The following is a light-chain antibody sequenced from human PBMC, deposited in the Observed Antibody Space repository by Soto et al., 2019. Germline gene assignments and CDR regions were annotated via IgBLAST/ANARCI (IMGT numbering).Light chain of an antibody. Sequence: DIQMTQSPSSLSASVEDRVIITCRASQSISNYLAWYQQKPGKAPNLLIHTASSLQTGVPSRFSGSGSGTEFTLTISSLQPEDFAIYYCQQYHSYPITFGQGTRLEIK. CDR1: QSISNY. CDR3: QQYHSYPIT. J-gene: IGKJ5*01. V-gene: IGKV1-9*01. CDR2: TAS.